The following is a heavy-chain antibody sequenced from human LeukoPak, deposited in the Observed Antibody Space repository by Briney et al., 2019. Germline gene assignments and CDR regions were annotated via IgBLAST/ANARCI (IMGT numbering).Heavy chain of an antibody. CDR2: ISDSGGDT. V-gene: IGHV3-23*01. J-gene: IGHJ4*02. CDR3: ARQRGGTWGNFDS. Sequence: GGSLRLSCTASGFTFIMHAMSWVHQAPGKGLEWVSAISDSGGDTYLDSVKGRFTISRDNSRNTVYLKMNNLRPEDTALYYCARQRGGTWGNFDSWGQGTLVTVSS. CDR1: GFTFIMHA. D-gene: IGHD2-15*01.